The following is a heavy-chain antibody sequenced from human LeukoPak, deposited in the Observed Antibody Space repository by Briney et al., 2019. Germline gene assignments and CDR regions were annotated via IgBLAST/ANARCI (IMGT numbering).Heavy chain of an antibody. D-gene: IGHD3-16*01. CDR2: IYYSGST. CDR3: VRDRVLGAFDI. Sequence: SETLSLTCTVSGGSISSYSWTWIRQPPGKGLEWIGSIYYSGSTNCNPSLKSRVTISVDTSKNQFSLKLSSVTAADTAVYYCVRDRVLGAFDIWGQGTMVTVSS. V-gene: IGHV4-59*01. J-gene: IGHJ3*02. CDR1: GGSISSYS.